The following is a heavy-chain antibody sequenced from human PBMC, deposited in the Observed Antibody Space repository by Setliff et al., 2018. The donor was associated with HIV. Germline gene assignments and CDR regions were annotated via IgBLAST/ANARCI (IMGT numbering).Heavy chain of an antibody. CDR1: GGSFNTFY. CDR3: AGHFYYSGSGIWAGLDS. Sequence: SETLSLTCAVSGGSFNTFYWSWIRQPAGEGLEWQPAGEGLEWLGRIYTSGSTNYNPSLKSRVTMSIDTSKNQVSLRLTSVTAADTAIYYCAGHFYYSGSGIWAGLDSWGQGTLVTVSS. J-gene: IGHJ4*02. CDR2: IYTSGST. V-gene: IGHV4-4*07. D-gene: IGHD3-10*01.